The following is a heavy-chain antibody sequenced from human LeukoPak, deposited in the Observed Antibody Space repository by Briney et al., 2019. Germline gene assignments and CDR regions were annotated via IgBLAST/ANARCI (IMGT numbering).Heavy chain of an antibody. CDR2: IRNKAYGGTT. V-gene: IGHV3-49*03. J-gene: IGHJ4*02. CDR3: ARDLEYSGSPYEY. CDR1: GFTFGDYA. D-gene: IGHD1-26*01. Sequence: SGGSLRLSCTASGFTFGDYAMSWFRQAPGKGLEWVGFIRNKAYGGTTEYAASVKGRFTISRDDSKSIAYLQMNSLRAEDTAVYYCARDLEYSGSPYEYWGQGTLVTVSS.